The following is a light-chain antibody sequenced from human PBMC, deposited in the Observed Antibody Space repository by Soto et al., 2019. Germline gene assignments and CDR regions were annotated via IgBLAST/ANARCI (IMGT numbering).Light chain of an antibody. CDR1: SREIGGYNF. CDR2: DVG. CDR3: NSYRTVSTYV. Sequence: QSALTQPASVSGSPGQSITIACTGTSREIGGYNFVSWYQQHPGKAPKLLIYDVGNRPSGVSNRFSGSKSGNTASLTISGLQAEDEAHYYCNSYRTVSTYVFGTATKVTVL. J-gene: IGLJ1*01. V-gene: IGLV2-14*01.